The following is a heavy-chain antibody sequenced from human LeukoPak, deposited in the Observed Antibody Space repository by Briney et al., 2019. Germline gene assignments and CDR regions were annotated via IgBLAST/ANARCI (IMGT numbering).Heavy chain of an antibody. CDR3: ARRGCSGGSCYYFDY. V-gene: IGHV1-18*04. CDR1: GYTFTSYG. Sequence: GASVKVSCKASGYTFTSYGISWVRQAPGQGVEWMGWISAYNGNTNYAQKLQGRVTMTTDTSTSTAYMELRSLRSEDTAVYYCARRGCSGGSCYYFDYWGQGTLVTVSS. J-gene: IGHJ4*02. D-gene: IGHD2-15*01. CDR2: ISAYNGNT.